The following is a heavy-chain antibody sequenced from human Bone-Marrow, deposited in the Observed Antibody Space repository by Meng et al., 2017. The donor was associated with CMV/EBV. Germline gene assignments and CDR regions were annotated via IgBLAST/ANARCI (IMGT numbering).Heavy chain of an antibody. CDR1: GYTFTSYG. Sequence: ASVKVSCKASGYTFTSYGISWVRQAPGQGLEWMGWISAYNGNTNYAQKLQGRVTMTTDTSTSTAYMELRSLRSDDTAVYYCARGTYDFWSGYGYYYYYGMDVWGQGTTGTVS. V-gene: IGHV1-18*01. J-gene: IGHJ6*02. D-gene: IGHD3-3*01. CDR3: ARGTYDFWSGYGYYYYYGMDV. CDR2: ISAYNGNT.